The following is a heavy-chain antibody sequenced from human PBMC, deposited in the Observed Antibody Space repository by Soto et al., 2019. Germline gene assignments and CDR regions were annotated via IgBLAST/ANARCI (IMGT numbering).Heavy chain of an antibody. Sequence: GGSLRLSCAASGFTFDDYAMHWVRQAPGKGLEWVSGISWNSGSIGYGDAVKGRFTISRDNAKNPLYLQMNSLRAEDTALYYCAKVPRGVVTEYYFDYWGQGTLVTVSS. CDR3: AKVPRGVVTEYYFDY. CDR1: GFTFDDYA. V-gene: IGHV3-9*01. J-gene: IGHJ4*02. CDR2: ISWNSGSI. D-gene: IGHD3-3*01.